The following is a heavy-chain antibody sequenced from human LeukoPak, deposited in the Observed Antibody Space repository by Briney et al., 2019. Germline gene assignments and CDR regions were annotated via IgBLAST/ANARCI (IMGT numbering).Heavy chain of an antibody. V-gene: IGHV3-53*01. J-gene: IGHJ4*02. D-gene: IGHD4/OR15-4a*01. CDR1: GFTVGSNY. CDR3: AREKNRVVLTAPLQY. CDR2: IYSGGST. Sequence: PGGSLRLSCAASGFTVGSNYMSWVRQAPGKGLEWVSVIYSGGSTYYADSVKGRFTISRDNSKNTLYLQMNSLRAEDTAVYYCAREKNRVVLTAPLQYWGQGTLVTVSS.